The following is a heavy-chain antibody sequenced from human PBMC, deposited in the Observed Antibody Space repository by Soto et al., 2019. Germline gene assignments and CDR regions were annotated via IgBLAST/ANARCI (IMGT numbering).Heavy chain of an antibody. CDR3: ARHYSSGSRNWFDP. Sequence: NPSETLFLTCSVSGGSINSSSYFWGWVRQPPGKGLEWIGSIYYSGSTYYNPSLRSRVTISVDTSKNQFSLKLSSVTAADTAVFYCARHYSSGSRNWFDPWGQGTLVTVSS. CDR2: IYYSGST. CDR1: GGSINSSSYF. V-gene: IGHV4-39*01. J-gene: IGHJ5*02. D-gene: IGHD6-19*01.